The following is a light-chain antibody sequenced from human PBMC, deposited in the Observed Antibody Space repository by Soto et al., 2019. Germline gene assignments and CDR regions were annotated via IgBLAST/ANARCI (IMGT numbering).Light chain of an antibody. CDR1: QSVSTY. V-gene: IGKV3-11*01. CDR2: DAS. J-gene: IGKJ4*01. CDR3: HHLHSYPLG. Sequence: EVVLTQSPATLSLSPGERATLSCRASQSVSTYLAWYQQKPGQPPRLLIYDASNRATGIPARFSGSGSGTDFTLTISGLQPEDFATYYCHHLHSYPLGFGGGTKVEIK.